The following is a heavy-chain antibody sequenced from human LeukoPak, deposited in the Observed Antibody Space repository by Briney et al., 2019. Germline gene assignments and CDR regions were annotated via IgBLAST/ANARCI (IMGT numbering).Heavy chain of an antibody. D-gene: IGHD4-17*01. V-gene: IGHV3-48*01. CDR3: ARVPTTIYPYFDY. CDR2: ISSSSSTI. CDR1: GFTFSSYS. J-gene: IGHJ4*02. Sequence: GGSLRLSCAASGFTFSSYSMNWVRQAPGKGLEWVSYISSSSSTIYYADSVEGRFTISRDNAKNSLYLQMNSLRAEDTAVYYCARVPTTIYPYFDYWGQGTLVTVSS.